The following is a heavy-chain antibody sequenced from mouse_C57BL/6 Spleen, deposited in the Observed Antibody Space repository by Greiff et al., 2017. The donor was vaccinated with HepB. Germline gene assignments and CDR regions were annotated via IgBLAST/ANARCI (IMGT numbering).Heavy chain of an antibody. J-gene: IGHJ2*01. CDR2: ISDGGSYT. V-gene: IGHV5-4*01. CDR1: GFTFSSYA. CDR3: ARDDYGRDYFDY. D-gene: IGHD1-1*01. Sequence: DVHLVESGGGLVKPGGSLKLSCAASGFTFSSYAMSWVRQTPEKRLEWVATISDGGSYTYYPDNVKGRFTISRDNAKNNLYLQMSHLKSEDTAMYYCARDDYGRDYFDYWGQGTTLTVSS.